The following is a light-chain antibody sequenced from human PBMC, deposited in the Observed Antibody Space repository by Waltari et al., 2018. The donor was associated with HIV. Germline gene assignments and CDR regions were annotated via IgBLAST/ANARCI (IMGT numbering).Light chain of an antibody. CDR3: QQYYSTPT. Sequence: AIRMTQSPSSFSASTGDRVTITCRASQGISSYLAWYQQKPGKAPKLLIYAASRLESGVPSSFSGGGTGTDYTLTISSLQPDHFATYYCQQYYSTPTFGQGTRVEIK. V-gene: IGKV1-8*01. CDR1: QGISSY. J-gene: IGKJ1*01. CDR2: AAS.